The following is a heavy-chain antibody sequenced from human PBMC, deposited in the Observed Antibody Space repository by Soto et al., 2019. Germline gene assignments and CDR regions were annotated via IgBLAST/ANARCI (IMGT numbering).Heavy chain of an antibody. J-gene: IGHJ5*02. V-gene: IGHV1-3*01. CDR1: GYTFTSYA. Sequence: ASVKVSCKASGYTFTSYAMHWVRQAPGQRLEWMGWINAGNGNTKYSQKFQGRVTITRDTSASTAYMELSSLRSEDTAVYYCPRDEPIAVAGAHWFDPWGQGTLVTVSS. D-gene: IGHD6-19*01. CDR2: INAGNGNT. CDR3: PRDEPIAVAGAHWFDP.